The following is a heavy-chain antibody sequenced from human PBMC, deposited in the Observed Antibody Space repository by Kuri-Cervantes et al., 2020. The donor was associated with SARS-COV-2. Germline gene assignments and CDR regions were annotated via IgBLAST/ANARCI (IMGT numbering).Heavy chain of an antibody. CDR2: ISSSSSTI. V-gene: IGHV3-48*01. CDR3: ARVAARLYYYYMDV. CDR1: GFTFSSYS. Sequence: GESLKISCAASGFTFSSYSMNWVRQAPGKGLEWVSYISSSSSTIYYADSVKGRFTISRDNAKNSLYLQMNSLRAEDTAVYYCARVAARLYYYYMDVWGKGTTVTVSS. D-gene: IGHD6-6*01. J-gene: IGHJ6*03.